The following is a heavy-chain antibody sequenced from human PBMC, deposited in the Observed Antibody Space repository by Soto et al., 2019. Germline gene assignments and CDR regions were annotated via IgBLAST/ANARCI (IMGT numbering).Heavy chain of an antibody. Sequence: EVQLVESGGVVVQPGGSLRLSCAASGFTFDDYTMHWVRQAPGKGLEWVSLISWDGGSTYYADSVKGRFTISRDNSKNSLDLQMNSLRTEDTALYYCARRGATIPLDYWGQGTLVNVSS. CDR1: GFTFDDYT. J-gene: IGHJ4*02. CDR2: ISWDGGST. CDR3: ARRGATIPLDY. D-gene: IGHD5-12*01. V-gene: IGHV3-43*01.